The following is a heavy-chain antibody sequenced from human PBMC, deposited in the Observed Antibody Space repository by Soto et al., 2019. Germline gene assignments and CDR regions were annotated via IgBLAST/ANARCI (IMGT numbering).Heavy chain of an antibody. CDR1: GGSISSGGYY. Sequence: PSETLSLTCTVSGGSISSGGYYWSWIRQHPGKGLEWIGYIYYSGSTYYNPSLKSRVTISVDTSKNQFSLKLSSVTAAGTAVYYCAIYDSSGSRGFQHWGQGTLVTVSS. CDR3: AIYDSSGSRGFQH. D-gene: IGHD3-22*01. CDR2: IYYSGST. J-gene: IGHJ1*01. V-gene: IGHV4-31*03.